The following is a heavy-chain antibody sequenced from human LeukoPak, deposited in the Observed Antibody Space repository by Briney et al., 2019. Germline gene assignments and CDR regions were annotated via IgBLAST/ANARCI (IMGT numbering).Heavy chain of an antibody. V-gene: IGHV3-48*01. D-gene: IGHD3-3*01. J-gene: IGHJ6*02. CDR1: GFTFSSYS. Sequence: QAGGSLRLSCAASGFTFSSYSMNWVRQAPGKGLEWPSYISRSSETILYANSVQGRVTISRDNAKNSLYLQMNSLRAEDTAVYYCASLPTPSGYYDYYYSYGMDVWGQGTTVTVSS. CDR2: ISRSSETI. CDR3: ASLPTPSGYYDYYYSYGMDV.